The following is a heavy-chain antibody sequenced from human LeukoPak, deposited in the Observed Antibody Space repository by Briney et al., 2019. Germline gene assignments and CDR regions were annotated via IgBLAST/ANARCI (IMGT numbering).Heavy chain of an antibody. Sequence: PSETLSLTCAVYGGSFSGYYWSWSRQPPGRGLEWIGEINHSGSTNYNPSLKSRVTISVDTSKNQFFLKLSSVTAADTAVYYCARADYDFWSGYFYWGQGTLVTVSS. V-gene: IGHV4-34*01. D-gene: IGHD3-3*01. J-gene: IGHJ4*02. CDR1: GGSFSGYY. CDR2: INHSGST. CDR3: ARADYDFWSGYFY.